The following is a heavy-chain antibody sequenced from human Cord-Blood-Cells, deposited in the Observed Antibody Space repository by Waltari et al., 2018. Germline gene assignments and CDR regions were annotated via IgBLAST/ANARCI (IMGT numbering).Heavy chain of an antibody. CDR1: GFTFSSYA. Sequence: EVQLLESGGGLVQPGGSLRLSCAASGFTFSSYAMSWVRQAPGKGLEWVSAISGSGSSKYYADYVKGRFTISKDNSKTTLYLQRNSLRAEDTAVYYCAKGLSVRFLESYYYMDVWGKGTTVTVSS. J-gene: IGHJ6*03. CDR3: AKGLSVRFLESYYYMDV. D-gene: IGHD3-3*01. V-gene: IGHV3-23*01. CDR2: ISGSGSSK.